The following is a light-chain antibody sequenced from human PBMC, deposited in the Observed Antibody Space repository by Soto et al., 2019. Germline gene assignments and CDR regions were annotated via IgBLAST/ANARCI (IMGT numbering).Light chain of an antibody. CDR3: SSYTSSSTDV. CDR1: SSDVGFSNY. J-gene: IGLJ1*01. CDR2: DVS. V-gene: IGLV2-14*01. Sequence: QSVLTQPASVSGSPGQSITISCTGTSSDVGFSNYVFWYQQHPGKAPKLIISDVSNRPSGVSNRFSGSKSGNTASLTISGLQAXDEADYYCSSYTSSSTDVFGTGTKVTVL.